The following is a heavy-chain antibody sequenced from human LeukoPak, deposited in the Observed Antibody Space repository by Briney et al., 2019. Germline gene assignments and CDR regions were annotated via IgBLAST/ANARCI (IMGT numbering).Heavy chain of an antibody. J-gene: IGHJ3*01. V-gene: IGHV4-4*07. CDR1: GGSISSFH. CDR2: IFTRGSP. Sequence: SETVSLTCTLSGGSISSFHGLCIRHAPGKALEWIGHIFTRGSPNYSPSLKSRVTFSRDTARSQIYLRMTSVPAADTAIYCCASWEAGRFYDSAGYCEPFDLWGQGIMVIVSS. D-gene: IGHD2-15*01. CDR3: ASWEAGRFYDSAGYCEPFDL.